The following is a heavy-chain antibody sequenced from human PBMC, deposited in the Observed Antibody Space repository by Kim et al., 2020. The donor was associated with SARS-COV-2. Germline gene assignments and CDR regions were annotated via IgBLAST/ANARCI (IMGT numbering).Heavy chain of an antibody. CDR2: INTNTGNP. D-gene: IGHD3-3*01. CDR3: ARDPGRVTIFGVVITDYYYYGMDV. J-gene: IGHJ6*02. V-gene: IGHV7-4-1*02. CDR1: GYTFTSYA. Sequence: ASVKVSCKASGYTFTSYAMNWVRQAPGQGLDWMGWINTNTGNPTYAQGFTGRFVFSLDTSVSTAYLQISSLKAEDTAVYYCARDPGRVTIFGVVITDYYYYGMDVWGQGTTVTVSS.